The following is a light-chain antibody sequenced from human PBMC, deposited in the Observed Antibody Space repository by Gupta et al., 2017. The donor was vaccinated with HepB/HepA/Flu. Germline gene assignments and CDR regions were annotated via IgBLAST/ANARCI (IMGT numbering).Light chain of an antibody. J-gene: IGLJ2*01. V-gene: IGLV6-57*02. CDR2: EDN. CDR1: SGSIASNY. CDR3: QSHDSSNVV. Sequence: NFMLTQPHSVSVSPGKTVTISCTGSSGSIASNYVQWYQQRPGSAPTTMIYEDNQRPSGVPDRFSGSIDSSSNSASLTISGLKTEDEADYYCQSHDSSNVVFGGGTKLTVL.